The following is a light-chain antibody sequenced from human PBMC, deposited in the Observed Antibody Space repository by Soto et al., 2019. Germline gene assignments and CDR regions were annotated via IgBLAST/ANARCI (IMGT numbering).Light chain of an antibody. J-gene: IGLJ3*02. Sequence: QSVLTQPPSASGTPGQRVPISCSGSSSNIGSTSVYWFQQLPGAAPKLLIHRNNQRPSGVPDRFSGSKSGTSASLAISGLRSEDEADYYCAAWDDSLTGWVFGGGTQLTVL. V-gene: IGLV1-47*01. CDR2: RNN. CDR1: SSNIGSTS. CDR3: AAWDDSLTGWV.